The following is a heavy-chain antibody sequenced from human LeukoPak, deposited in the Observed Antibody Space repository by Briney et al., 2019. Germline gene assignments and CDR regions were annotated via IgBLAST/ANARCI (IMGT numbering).Heavy chain of an antibody. CDR1: GGSITISSYY. CDR3: ARQGCCSSTSCYEYWFDP. V-gene: IGHV4-39*01. Sequence: SETLSLACTVPGGSITISSYYWGWIRQPPGKGLEWIGIIYYSGSTYYNPSLKSRLTISVDTSKNQFSLKLSSVTATNTAVYYCARQGCCSSTSCYEYWFDPWGQGTLVTVSS. CDR2: IYYSGST. J-gene: IGHJ5*02. D-gene: IGHD2-2*01.